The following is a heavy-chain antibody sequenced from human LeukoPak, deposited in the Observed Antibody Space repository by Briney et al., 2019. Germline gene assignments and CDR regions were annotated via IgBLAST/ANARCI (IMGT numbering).Heavy chain of an antibody. CDR3: ARDTGTVVDY. D-gene: IGHD4-23*01. CDR1: GGSISTYY. V-gene: IGHV4-59*01. CDR2: IYYSGST. Sequence: PSETLALTCTVSGGSISTYYWSWIRQPPGKGLEWIGYIYYSGSTNYNPSVKSRVTTSVDTSKNQFSLKLSSVTAADTAVYYCARDTGTVVDYWGQGTLVTVSS. J-gene: IGHJ4*02.